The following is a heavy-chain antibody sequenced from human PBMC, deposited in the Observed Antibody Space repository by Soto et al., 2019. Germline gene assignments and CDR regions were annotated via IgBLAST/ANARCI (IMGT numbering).Heavy chain of an antibody. D-gene: IGHD2-2*01. CDR2: ISWNSGSI. J-gene: IGHJ4*02. CDR1: GFTFDDYA. CDR3: AKGGQLLVEGGGY. V-gene: IGHV3-9*01. Sequence: EVQLVESGGGLVQPGRSLRLSCAASGFTFDDYAMHWVRQAPGKGLEWVSGISWNSGSIGYADSVKGRFTISRDNAKTSMSLPMNSLRAEDAALYYCAKGGQLLVEGGGYWGQGTLVTVSS.